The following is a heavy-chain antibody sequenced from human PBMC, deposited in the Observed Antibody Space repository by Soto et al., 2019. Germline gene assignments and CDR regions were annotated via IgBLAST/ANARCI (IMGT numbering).Heavy chain of an antibody. D-gene: IGHD2-21*01. CDR1: GFTVSSNY. J-gene: IGHJ4*02. CDR2: MYSGGST. CDR3: ARDLTYFSENGGHLGS. V-gene: IGHV3-53*02. Sequence: EVQLVESGGGLIQPGGSLRLSCTASGFTVSSNYMTWVRQAPGKGLEWVSVMYSGGSTYYADSVKGRFTISSDNSKNTLYLQMNSLRDEDAAVYYCARDLTYFSENGGHLGSWGQGTLVTVSS.